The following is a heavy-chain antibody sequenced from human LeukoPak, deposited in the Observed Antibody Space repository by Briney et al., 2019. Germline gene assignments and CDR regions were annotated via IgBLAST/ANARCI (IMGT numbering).Heavy chain of an antibody. CDR1: GGSISSHY. V-gene: IGHV4-59*11. CDR3: ARDLGGSYYGAFDI. Sequence: SETLSLTCTVPGGSISSHYWSWIRQPPGKGLEWIGYIYYSGSTNYNPSLKSRVTISVDTSKNQFSLKLSSVTAADTAVYYCARDLGGSYYGAFDIWGQGTMVTVSS. J-gene: IGHJ3*02. CDR2: IYYSGST. D-gene: IGHD1-26*01.